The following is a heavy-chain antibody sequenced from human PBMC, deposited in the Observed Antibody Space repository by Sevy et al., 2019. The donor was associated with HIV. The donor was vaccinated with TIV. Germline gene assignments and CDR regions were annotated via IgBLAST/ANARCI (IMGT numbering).Heavy chain of an antibody. D-gene: IGHD5-12*01. CDR2: IIPFFGTA. Sequence: ASVKVSCKASGGTFSSYAISWVRQAPGQGLEWMGGIIPFFGTANYAQKFQGRVTITADESTSKAYMELSSLRSEDTAVYYCARGARGYSGYDSYYFDYWGQGTLVTVSS. J-gene: IGHJ4*02. CDR1: GGTFSSYA. V-gene: IGHV1-69*13. CDR3: ARGARGYSGYDSYYFDY.